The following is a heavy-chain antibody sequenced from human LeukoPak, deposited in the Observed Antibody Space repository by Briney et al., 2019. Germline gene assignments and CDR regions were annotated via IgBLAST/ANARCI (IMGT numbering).Heavy chain of an antibody. V-gene: IGHV4-39*01. J-gene: IGHJ4*02. D-gene: IGHD6-19*01. Sequence: PETLSLTCTVSGGSISSSSYYWGWIRQPPGKGLEWIGSIYYSGSTYYNPSLKSRVTISVDTSKNQFSLKLSSVTAADTAVYYCARLKGEAVVKDYFDYWGQGTLVTVSS. CDR1: GGSISSSSYY. CDR2: IYYSGST. CDR3: ARLKGEAVVKDYFDY.